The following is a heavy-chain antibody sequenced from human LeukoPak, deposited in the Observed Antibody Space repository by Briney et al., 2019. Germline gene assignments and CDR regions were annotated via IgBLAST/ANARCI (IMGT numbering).Heavy chain of an antibody. J-gene: IGHJ5*02. V-gene: IGHV4-39*07. CDR1: GGSISSSSYY. CDR3: ARNRDHYASSSWPRAKSWFDP. CDR2: IYYSGST. Sequence: PSETLSLTCTVSGGSISSSSYYWGWIRQPPGKGLEWIGSIYYSGSTYYNPSLKSRVTISVDTSKNQFSLKLSSVTAADTAVYYCARNRDHYASSSWPRAKSWFDPWGQGTLVTVSS. D-gene: IGHD6-13*01.